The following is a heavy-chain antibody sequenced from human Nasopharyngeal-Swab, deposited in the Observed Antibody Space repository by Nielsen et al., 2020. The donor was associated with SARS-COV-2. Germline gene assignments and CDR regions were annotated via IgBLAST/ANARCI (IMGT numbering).Heavy chain of an antibody. CDR3: ARLGSDIVIIPPTDDY. D-gene: IGHD2/OR15-2a*01. CDR2: VFYSGNT. V-gene: IGHV4-39*01. CDR1: GGSINSSSYS. J-gene: IGHJ4*01. Sequence: SETLSLTCTVPGGSINSSSYSWGWIRQPPGKGLEWIGSVFYSGNTYYTPSLKSRATISVDTSKNQFSLKLSSVTATDTAAYYCARLGSDIVIIPPTDDYWGHGTLVTVSS.